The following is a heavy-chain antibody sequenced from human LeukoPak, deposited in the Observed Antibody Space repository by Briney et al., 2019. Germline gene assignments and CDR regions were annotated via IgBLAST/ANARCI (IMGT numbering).Heavy chain of an antibody. CDR3: VRHFYSSSAQTIDY. D-gene: IGHD6-6*01. Sequence: ASVKVSCKASGYTFSDFYVHWVRQAPGQGLEWMGWINPNSGGTNYAQKFQGRVTVTGDTSISTVYMELSRLRSDDTAVYYCVRHFYSSSAQTIDYWGQGTLVTVSS. V-gene: IGHV1-2*02. J-gene: IGHJ4*02. CDR1: GYTFSDFY. CDR2: INPNSGGT.